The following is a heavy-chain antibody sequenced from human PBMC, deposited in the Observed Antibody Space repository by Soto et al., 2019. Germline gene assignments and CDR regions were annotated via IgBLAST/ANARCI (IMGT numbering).Heavy chain of an antibody. Sequence: GGSLRLSCAASGFTFDDYAMHWVRQAPGKGLERVSGISWNSGSIGYADSVKGRFTISRDNAKNSLYLQMNSLRAEDTALYYCAKALSAAGPYNYYYYGMDVCGQGTTVTVSS. J-gene: IGHJ6*02. V-gene: IGHV3-9*01. CDR2: ISWNSGSI. CDR3: AKALSAAGPYNYYYYGMDV. CDR1: GFTFDDYA. D-gene: IGHD6-13*01.